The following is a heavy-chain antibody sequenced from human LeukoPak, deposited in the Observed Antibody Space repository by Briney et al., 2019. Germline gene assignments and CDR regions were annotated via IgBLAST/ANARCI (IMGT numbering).Heavy chain of an antibody. CDR1: GFTFSSYG. CDR3: AKDHFEDDSILPPIDY. D-gene: IGHD3-22*01. J-gene: IGHJ4*02. Sequence: QSGGSLRLSCAASGFTFSSYGMHWVRQAPGKGLEWVAFIRYDGSNKYYADSVKGRFTISRDNSKNTLYLQMNSLRAEDTAVYYCAKDHFEDDSILPPIDYWGQGTLVTVSS. CDR2: IRYDGSNK. V-gene: IGHV3-30*02.